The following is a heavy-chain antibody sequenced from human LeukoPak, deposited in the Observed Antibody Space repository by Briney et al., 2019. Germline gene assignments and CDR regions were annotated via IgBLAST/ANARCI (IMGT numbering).Heavy chain of an antibody. Sequence: SETLSLTCTVSGGPISSYYWSWIRQPAGKGLEWIGRIYTSGSTNYNPSLKSRVTMSVDTSKNQFSLKLSSVTAADTAVYYCASQEAPTVTTRRNDAFDIWGQGTMVTVSS. CDR1: GGPISSYY. V-gene: IGHV4-4*07. J-gene: IGHJ3*02. CDR2: IYTSGST. CDR3: ASQEAPTVTTRRNDAFDI. D-gene: IGHD4-17*01.